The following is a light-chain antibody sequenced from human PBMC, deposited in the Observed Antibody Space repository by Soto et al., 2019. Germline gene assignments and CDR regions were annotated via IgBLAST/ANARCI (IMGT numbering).Light chain of an antibody. V-gene: IGKV1-5*01. Sequence: DIQMTQSPSTLSASVGDRVTITCRASQSISSWLAWYQQKPGKAPKLLIYDASNLESGVPSRFSGSGSGTEFTLTISSLQPDDFATYYCQQYNSYQTFGQGTKLEIK. J-gene: IGKJ2*01. CDR1: QSISSW. CDR3: QQYNSYQT. CDR2: DAS.